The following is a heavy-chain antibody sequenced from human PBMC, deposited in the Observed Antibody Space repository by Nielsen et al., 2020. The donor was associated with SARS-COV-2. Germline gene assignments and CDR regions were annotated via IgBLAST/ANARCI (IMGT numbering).Heavy chain of an antibody. CDR2: ISYDGSNK. V-gene: IGHV3-30-3*01. CDR1: GFTFSSYA. J-gene: IGHJ4*02. Sequence: GESLKISCAASGFTFSSYAMHWVRQAPGKGLEWVAVISYDGSNKYYADSVKGRFTISRDNSKNTLYLQMNSLRAEDTAVYYCASDSSGYRRFDYWGQGTLVTVSS. D-gene: IGHD3-22*01. CDR3: ASDSSGYRRFDY.